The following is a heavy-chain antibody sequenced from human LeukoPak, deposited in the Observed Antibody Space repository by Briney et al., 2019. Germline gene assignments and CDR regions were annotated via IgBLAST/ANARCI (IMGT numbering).Heavy chain of an antibody. CDR2: ISYDGSNK. D-gene: IGHD6-19*01. V-gene: IGHV3-30-3*01. CDR3: ARDFGGSGWSSRLDY. J-gene: IGHJ4*02. CDR1: GFTFSSYA. Sequence: GGSLRLSCAASGFTFSSYAMHWVRQAPGKGLEWVAVISYDGSNKYYADSVKGRFTISRDNPKNTLYLQMNSLRAEDTAVYYCARDFGGSGWSSRLDYWGQGTLVTVSS.